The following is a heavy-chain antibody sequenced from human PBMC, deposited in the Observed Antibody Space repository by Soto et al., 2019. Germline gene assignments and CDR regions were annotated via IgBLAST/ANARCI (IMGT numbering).Heavy chain of an antibody. CDR1: GLSFRNYE. Sequence: EVQLVQSGGGLVQPGGSLRLSCAASGLSFRNYEMNWVRQAPGKELEWISYISGGGDVIYYAESVKGRFTVSRDNAKNLLYLQMNTLRAEDTALYYSAGDYYGWDSWGQGTLVTVSS. CDR2: ISGGGDVI. V-gene: IGHV3-48*03. D-gene: IGHD3-16*01. J-gene: IGHJ4*02. CDR3: AGDYYGWDS.